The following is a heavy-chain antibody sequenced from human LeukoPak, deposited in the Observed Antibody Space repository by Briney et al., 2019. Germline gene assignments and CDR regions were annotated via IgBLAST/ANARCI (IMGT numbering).Heavy chain of an antibody. J-gene: IGHJ4*02. CDR1: GYTFTTYG. V-gene: IGHV1-18*01. CDR2: ITAYNGNT. Sequence: ASVKVSCKASGYTFTTYGISWVRQAPGQGLEWMGWITAYNGNTDYAQNLQGRVTLTTDRSTSTACMELRSLRSDDTAVYYCARVGYFYGPYYFDYWGQGTLVTVSS. CDR3: ARVGYFYGPYYFDY. D-gene: IGHD3-22*01.